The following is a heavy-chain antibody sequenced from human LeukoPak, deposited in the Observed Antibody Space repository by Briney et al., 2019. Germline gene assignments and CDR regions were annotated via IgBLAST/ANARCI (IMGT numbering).Heavy chain of an antibody. J-gene: IGHJ6*04. CDR2: IYYTGRT. V-gene: IGHV4-39*01. CDR3: AGLKYDDFWSGTVDPRGDV. CDR1: GGSTSSSYYL. D-gene: IGHD3-3*01. Sequence: SETLSLTCTVSGGSTSSSYYLWGWIRQPPGKGLEWIGSIYYTGRTYYNPSLKSRVTQSVDTSKKQFSLKLSSVTAADTAVYYCAGLKYDDFWSGTVDPRGDVWGKGTTVTVSS.